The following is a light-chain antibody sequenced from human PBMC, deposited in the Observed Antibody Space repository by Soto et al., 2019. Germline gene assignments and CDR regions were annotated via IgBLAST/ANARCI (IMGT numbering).Light chain of an antibody. J-gene: IGKJ1*01. V-gene: IGKV1-6*01. CDR2: AAS. CDR1: RDVGSD. CDR3: IQDYGDSWT. Sequence: QMTQSPSSLSASVGEKIIITCRASRDVGSDVSWYQQKPGQAPKLLIYAASNLYTGVQSRFSGSRSGTEFTLTIRSLQPEDFASYYCIQDYGDSWTFGQGTKVDIK.